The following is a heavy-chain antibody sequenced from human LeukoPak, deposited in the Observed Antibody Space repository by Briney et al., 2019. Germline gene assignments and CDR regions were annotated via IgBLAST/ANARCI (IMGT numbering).Heavy chain of an antibody. J-gene: IGHJ4*02. CDR3: ARVVGLQFNSFDY. V-gene: IGHV4-61*01. D-gene: IGHD5-24*01. CDR2: IYYSGST. Sequence: SQTLSLTCTVSGGSISSGSYYWSWIRQPPGKGPEWIGYIYYSGSTNYNPSLKSRVTISVDTSKNQFSLKLSSVTAADTAVYYCARVVGLQFNSFDYWGQGTLVTVSS. CDR1: GGSISSGSYY.